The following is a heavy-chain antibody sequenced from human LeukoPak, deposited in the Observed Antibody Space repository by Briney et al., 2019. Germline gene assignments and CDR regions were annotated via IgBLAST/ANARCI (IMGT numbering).Heavy chain of an antibody. J-gene: IGHJ4*02. CDR2: VHDSAGT. CDR3: AKGRKDFDTNLGPFDS. V-gene: IGHV4-59*01. Sequence: SPSETLSLTCTVSGGSINKYYWSWIRQSPGKGLEWLGYVHDSAGTIYNPSLKSRVTISVGTSKTQFSLKVTSVTTADTAVCYCAKGRKDFDTNLGPFDSWGQGILVTVSS. CDR1: GGSINKYY. D-gene: IGHD3-9*01.